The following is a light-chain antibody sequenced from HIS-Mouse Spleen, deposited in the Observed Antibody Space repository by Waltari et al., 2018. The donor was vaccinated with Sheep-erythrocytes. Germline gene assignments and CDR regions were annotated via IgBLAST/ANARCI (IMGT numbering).Light chain of an antibody. V-gene: IGLV1-36*01. CDR3: CSYAGSSTQV. J-gene: IGLJ2*01. CDR2: DVS. Sequence: QSVLTQPPSVSEAPRQRVTISCSGSSSNIGNNAVNWYQQLPGKAPKLMIYDVSKRPSGVPDRFSGSKSGNTASLTISGLQAEDEADYYCCSYAGSSTQVFGGGTKLTVL. CDR1: SSNIGNNA.